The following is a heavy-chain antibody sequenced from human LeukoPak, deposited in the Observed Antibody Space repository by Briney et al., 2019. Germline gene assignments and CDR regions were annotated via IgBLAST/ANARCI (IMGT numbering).Heavy chain of an antibody. CDR3: AKDLWVVAAAGFDY. CDR1: GFTFSSHA. J-gene: IGHJ4*02. CDR2: ISGSGGST. D-gene: IGHD6-13*01. V-gene: IGHV3-23*01. Sequence: PGGSLRLSCAASGFTFSSHAMSWVRQAPGKGLEWVSAISGSGGSTYYADSVKGRFTISRDNSKNTLYLQMNSLRAEDTAVYYWAKDLWVVAAAGFDYWGQGTLVTVSS.